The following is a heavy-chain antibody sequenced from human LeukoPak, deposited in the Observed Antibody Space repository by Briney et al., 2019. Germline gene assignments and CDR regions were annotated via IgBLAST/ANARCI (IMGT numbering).Heavy chain of an antibody. CDR3: ARGGNYYDSSGYTYAFDI. CDR2: INHSGST. CDR1: GGSFSGYY. V-gene: IGHV4-34*01. J-gene: IGHJ3*02. D-gene: IGHD3-22*01. Sequence: SETLSLTCAVYGGSFSGYYWSWIRQPLGKGLEWIGEINHSGSTNYNPSLKSRVTISVDTSKNQFSLKLSSVTAADTAVYYCARGGNYYDSSGYTYAFDIWGQGTMVTVSS.